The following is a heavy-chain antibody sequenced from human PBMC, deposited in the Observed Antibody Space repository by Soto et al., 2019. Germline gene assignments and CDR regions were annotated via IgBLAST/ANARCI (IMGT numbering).Heavy chain of an antibody. V-gene: IGHV6-1*01. D-gene: IGHD6-13*01. CDR2: TYYRSKWYN. CDR1: GDSVFSKNAA. J-gene: IGHJ5*02. CDR3: ARGIAAGGGDWFDP. Sequence: SQTLSLTCAISGDSVFSKNAAWNWIRQSPSRGLEWLGRTYYRSKWYNDYALSVRSRITINPDTSKNQFSLQLNSVTPDDTAVYYCARGIAAGGGDWFDPWGQGTLVTVS.